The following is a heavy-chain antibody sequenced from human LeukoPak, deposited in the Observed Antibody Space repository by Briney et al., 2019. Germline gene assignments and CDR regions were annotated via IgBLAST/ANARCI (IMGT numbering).Heavy chain of an antibody. CDR3: AKYYSGSPWYFDY. CDR1: GFTFNNYA. CDR2: ITDSGGST. J-gene: IGHJ4*02. D-gene: IGHD1-26*01. V-gene: IGHV3-23*01. Sequence: GGSLRLSRAASGFTFNNYAMSWVRQAPGKGLEWVSSITDSGGSTYYADSVKGRFTISRDTSKNTLYLQMNSLRAEDTAVYYCAKYYSGSPWYFDYWGQGTLVTVSS.